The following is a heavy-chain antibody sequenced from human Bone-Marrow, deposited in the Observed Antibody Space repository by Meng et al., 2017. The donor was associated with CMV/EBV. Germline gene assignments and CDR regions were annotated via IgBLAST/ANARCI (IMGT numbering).Heavy chain of an antibody. CDR1: GVSMNIYF. V-gene: IGHV4-59*01. J-gene: IGHJ6*02. CDR2: IYYSGST. Sequence: GSLRLSCTVSGVSMNIYFWNWIRQPPGKGLEWIGYIYYSGSTNYNPSLKSRVTISVDTSKNQFSLKLSSVTAADTAVYYCARGRGYQLLYKYYYYYGMDVWGQGTTVTVSS. CDR3: ARGRGYQLLYKYYYYYGMDV. D-gene: IGHD2-2*02.